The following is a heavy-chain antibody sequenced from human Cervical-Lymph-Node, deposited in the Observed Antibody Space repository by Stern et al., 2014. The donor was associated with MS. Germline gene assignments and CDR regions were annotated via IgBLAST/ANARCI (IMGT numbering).Heavy chain of an antibody. CDR1: GFTFSDYS. CDR3: ATDLMTTVTTIEY. J-gene: IGHJ4*02. V-gene: IGHV3-21*01. D-gene: IGHD4-17*01. Sequence: VQLMQSGGGLVKPGGSLRLSCVASGFTFSDYSVNWVRQAPGKGLEWVSSISSTGTYIYYADSVKGRFTISRDNAKNSLYLQMNSLRAEDTAVYYCATDLMTTVTTIEYWGQGALVTGSS. CDR2: ISSTGTYI.